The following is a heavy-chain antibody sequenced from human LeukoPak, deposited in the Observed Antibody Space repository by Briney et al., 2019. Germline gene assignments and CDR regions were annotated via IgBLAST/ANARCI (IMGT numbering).Heavy chain of an antibody. CDR2: INHSGRT. V-gene: IGHV4-34*01. CDR1: GGSFSGYY. J-gene: IGHJ4*02. D-gene: IGHD3-10*01. Sequence: SETLSLTCAVYGGSFSGYYWSWIRQPPGKGLEWIGEINHSGRTNYNPSLKSRVTISVDTSKNQFSLKLSSVTAADTAVYYCARGRVLLWVGELARSPYFDYWGQGTLVTVSS. CDR3: ARGRVLLWVGELARSPYFDY.